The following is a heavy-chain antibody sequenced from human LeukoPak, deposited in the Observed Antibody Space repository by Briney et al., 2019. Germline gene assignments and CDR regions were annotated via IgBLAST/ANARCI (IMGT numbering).Heavy chain of an antibody. CDR3: ARDIAGATKGGWFDT. V-gene: IGHV1-8*01. CDR1: GYTFTNYD. CDR2: MNPNSGNT. Sequence: ASVKISCKASGYTFTNYDINWVRQATGQGLEWMGWMNPNSGNTGYAQKFQGRVTMTRNTSISTAYMELSSLRSEDTALYYCARDIAGATKGGWFDTWGQGTPVTVSS. D-gene: IGHD1-26*01. J-gene: IGHJ5*02.